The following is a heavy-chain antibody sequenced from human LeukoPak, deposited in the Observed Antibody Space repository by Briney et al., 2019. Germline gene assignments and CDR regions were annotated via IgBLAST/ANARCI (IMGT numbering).Heavy chain of an antibody. D-gene: IGHD3-3*01. J-gene: IGHJ4*02. CDR2: IYYSGST. CDR1: GGSISSSSYY. Sequence: ASETLSLTCTVSGGSISSSSYYWGWIRQPPGKGLEWIGSIYYSGSTYYNPSLKSRVTISVDTSKDQFSLKLSSVTAADTAVYYCARQGFFWSGYQLPPRRYFDYWGQGTLVTVSS. V-gene: IGHV4-39*01. CDR3: ARQGFFWSGYQLPPRRYFDY.